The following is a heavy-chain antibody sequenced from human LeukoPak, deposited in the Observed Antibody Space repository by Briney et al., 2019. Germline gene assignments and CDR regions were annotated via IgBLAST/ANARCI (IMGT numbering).Heavy chain of an antibody. CDR2: IYYSGST. J-gene: IGHJ4*02. V-gene: IGHV4-39*07. CDR3: ARGEWELLTGLDY. D-gene: IGHD1-26*01. CDR1: GGSISSSSYY. Sequence: PSETLSLTCTVSGGSISSSSYYWGWIRQPPGKGLEWIGSIYYSGSTYYNPSLKSRVTISVDTSKNQSSLKLSSVTAADTAVYYCARGEWELLTGLDYWGQGTLVTVSS.